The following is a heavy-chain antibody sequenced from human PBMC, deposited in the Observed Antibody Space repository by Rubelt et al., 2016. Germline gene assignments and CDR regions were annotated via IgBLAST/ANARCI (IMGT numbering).Heavy chain of an antibody. CDR2: ISAYNGNT. CDR3: ARLSRLLPPDALDS. Sequence: QVQLVQSGAEVKKPGASVKVSCKASGYTFTSYGISWVRQAPGQGLEWMGWISAYNGNTNSAQKRQGRVTMTTERSTGTAYRELRSLRSDDTAVYDWARLSRLLPPDALDSWGEGTMVTVSS. V-gene: IGHV1-18*01. J-gene: IGHJ3*02. CDR1: GYTFTSYG. D-gene: IGHD2-21*02.